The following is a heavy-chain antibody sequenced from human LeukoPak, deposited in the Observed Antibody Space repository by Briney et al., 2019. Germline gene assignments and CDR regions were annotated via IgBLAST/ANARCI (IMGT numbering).Heavy chain of an antibody. V-gene: IGHV4-59*01. D-gene: IGHD3-22*01. CDR1: GGSISSYY. CDR3: ARSDPTYYYDSSGYYLDY. CDR2: IYYSGRT. J-gene: IGHJ4*02. Sequence: SETLSLTCTVSGGSISSYYWSWIRQPPGKGLEWIGYIYYSGRTNYNPSLKSRVTISVDTSKNQFSLKLSSVTAADTAVYYCARSDPTYYYDSSGYYLDYWGQGTLVTVSS.